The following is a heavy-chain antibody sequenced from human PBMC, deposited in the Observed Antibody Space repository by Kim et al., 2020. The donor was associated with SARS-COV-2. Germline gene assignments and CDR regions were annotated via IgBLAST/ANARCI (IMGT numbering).Heavy chain of an antibody. CDR2: ISSSGSTI. CDR3: ARGRPPPWCGMDV. V-gene: IGHV3-48*03. CDR1: GFTFSTYE. J-gene: IGHJ6*02. Sequence: GGSLRLSCAASGFTFSTYEMNWVRQAPGKGLEWVSYISSSGSTIYYADSVKGRFTISRDNAKNSLYLQMNSLRAEDTAVYYCARGRPPPWCGMDVWGQGTTVTVSS. D-gene: IGHD2-8*02.